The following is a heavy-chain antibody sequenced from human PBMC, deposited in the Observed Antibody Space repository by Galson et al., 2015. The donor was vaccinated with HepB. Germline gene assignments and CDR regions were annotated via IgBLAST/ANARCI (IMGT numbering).Heavy chain of an antibody. CDR2: ISGSGSNT. CDR1: GFTFSTYA. J-gene: IGHJ4*02. D-gene: IGHD3-22*01. CDR3: AKGIWEYYDNRVFDS. V-gene: IGHV3-23*01. Sequence: SLRLSCAASGFTFSTYAMSWVRQAPGKGLEWVSTISGSGSNTFYADSVKGRFTISRDSSKNTLYLQMSSLRAEDTAVYYRAKGIWEYYDNRVFDSWGQGTLVTVSS.